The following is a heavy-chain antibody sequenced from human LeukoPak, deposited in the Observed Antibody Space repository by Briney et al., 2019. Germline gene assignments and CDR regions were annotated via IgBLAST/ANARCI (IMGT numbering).Heavy chain of an antibody. V-gene: IGHV4-59*01. CDR2: IYYSGST. J-gene: IGHJ4*02. CDR1: GGSISSYY. Sequence: PSETLSLTCTVSGGSISSYYWSWIRQPPGKGLEWIRYIYYSGSTNYNPSLKSRVTISVDTSKNQFSLKLSSVTAADTAVYYCARGRGDSSGYYLKYWGQGTLVTVSS. D-gene: IGHD3-22*01. CDR3: ARGRGDSSGYYLKY.